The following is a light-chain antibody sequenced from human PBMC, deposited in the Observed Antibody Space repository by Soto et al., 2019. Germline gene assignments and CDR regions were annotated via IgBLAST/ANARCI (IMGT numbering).Light chain of an antibody. V-gene: IGLV3-21*02. J-gene: IGLJ2*01. CDR2: ADS. Sequence: SYELTQPPSVSLAPGQTASISCGGNDIGSESVHWYQQKPGQAPVLVVYADSDRPSGIPDRFSGSNSGSTATLTISRVEAGDEADYYCQVWDSSSDQVVFGGGTQLTVL. CDR3: QVWDSSSDQVV. CDR1: DIGSES.